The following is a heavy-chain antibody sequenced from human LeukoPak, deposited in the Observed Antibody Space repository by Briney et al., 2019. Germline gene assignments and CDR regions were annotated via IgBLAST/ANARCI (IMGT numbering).Heavy chain of an antibody. V-gene: IGHV1-24*01. CDR3: VSDRSDGGFPESNGYPTFDL. D-gene: IGHD5-24*01. CDR1: GYALSESS. Sequence: GASVKVSCKVSGYALSESSIHWVRQTPGEGFEWMGGFDIEDVETVYAQKFRGRVTMTEDSSTDTAYMEVINLRSDDTAVYFRVSDRSDGGFPESNGYPTFDLWGRGTLVTVSS. J-gene: IGHJ2*01. CDR2: FDIEDVET.